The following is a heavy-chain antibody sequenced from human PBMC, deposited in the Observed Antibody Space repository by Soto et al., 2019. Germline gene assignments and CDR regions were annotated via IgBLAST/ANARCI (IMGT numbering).Heavy chain of an antibody. Sequence: SETLSLTCTVSGDSISSNNNYWSWIRQPPGKGLEWIGEINHSGSTNYNPSLKSRVTISVDTSKNQFSLKLSSVTAADTALYYCARQGYYGSGSYYKFRWFDPWGQGTLVTVSS. J-gene: IGHJ5*02. V-gene: IGHV4-39*01. CDR2: INHSGST. D-gene: IGHD3-10*01. CDR1: GDSISSNNNY. CDR3: ARQGYYGSGSYYKFRWFDP.